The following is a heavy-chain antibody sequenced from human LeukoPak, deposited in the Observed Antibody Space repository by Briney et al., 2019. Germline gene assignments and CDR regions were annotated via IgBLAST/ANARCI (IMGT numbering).Heavy chain of an antibody. CDR1: GFTFSSYG. Sequence: GGSLRLSCAASGFTFSSYGMHWVRQAPGKGLEWVAVISYDGSNKYYADSVKGRFTISRDNSKNTLYLQMNSLRAEDTAVYYCANDLYQLLYAPGQYWGQGTLVTVSS. V-gene: IGHV3-30*18. D-gene: IGHD2-2*02. CDR2: ISYDGSNK. J-gene: IGHJ4*02. CDR3: ANDLYQLLYAPGQY.